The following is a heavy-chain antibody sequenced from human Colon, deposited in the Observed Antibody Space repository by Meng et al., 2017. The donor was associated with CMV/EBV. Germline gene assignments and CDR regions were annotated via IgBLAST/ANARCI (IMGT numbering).Heavy chain of an antibody. D-gene: IGHD4-17*01. CDR2: INHSGST. CDR1: GGSFSYYY. CDR3: ARRYDYGDYGIDY. V-gene: IGHV4-34*01. J-gene: IGHJ4*02. Sequence: CAVYGGSFSYYYWSWIRQPPGKGLEWIGEINHSGSTNYNPSLKSRVTISVDTSKSQFSLRLTSVTAADTAVYYCARRYDYGDYGIDYWGQGTLVTVSS.